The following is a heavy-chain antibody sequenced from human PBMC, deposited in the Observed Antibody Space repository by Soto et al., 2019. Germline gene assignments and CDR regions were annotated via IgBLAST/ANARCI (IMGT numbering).Heavy chain of an antibody. J-gene: IGHJ4*02. Sequence: KASETLSLTCTVSGGSISRDYYYWTWIRQPPGKGLEWIGYIYYIGKTIYNPSLESRLTISIDTSKNHFYLKLSSVRAADTAVYYCADARSNSPEYFDYWGQGTLVTVCS. V-gene: IGHV4-30-4*01. CDR2: IYYIGKT. CDR1: GGSISRDYYY. CDR3: ADARSNSPEYFDY. D-gene: IGHD4-4*01.